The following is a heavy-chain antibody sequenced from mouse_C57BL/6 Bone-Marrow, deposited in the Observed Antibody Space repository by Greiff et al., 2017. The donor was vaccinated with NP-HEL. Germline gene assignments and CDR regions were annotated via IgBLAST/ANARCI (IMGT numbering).Heavy chain of an antibody. Sequence: QVQLKESGPELVKPGASVKISCKASGYAFSSSWMNWVKQRPGKGLEWIGRIYPGDGDTNYNGKFKGKATLTADKSSSTAYMQLSSLTSEDSAVYFCERKEDYFDYWGQGTTLTVSS. CDR2: IYPGDGDT. J-gene: IGHJ2*01. CDR1: GYAFSSSW. CDR3: ERKEDYFDY. V-gene: IGHV1-82*01.